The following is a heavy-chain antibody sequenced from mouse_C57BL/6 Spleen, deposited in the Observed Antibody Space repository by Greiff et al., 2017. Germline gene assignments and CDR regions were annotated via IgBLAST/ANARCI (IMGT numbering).Heavy chain of an antibody. J-gene: IGHJ2*01. CDR3: ARGGTTVVDYFDY. CDR1: GYTFTSYW. V-gene: IGHV1-69*01. CDR2: IDPSDSYT. Sequence: QVQLQQPGAELVMPGASVKLSCKASGYTFTSYWMHWVKQRPGQGLEWIGEIDPSDSYTNYNQKFKGKSTLTVDKSSSTAYMQLSSLTSEDSAVYYCARGGTTVVDYFDYWGQGTTLTVSS. D-gene: IGHD1-1*01.